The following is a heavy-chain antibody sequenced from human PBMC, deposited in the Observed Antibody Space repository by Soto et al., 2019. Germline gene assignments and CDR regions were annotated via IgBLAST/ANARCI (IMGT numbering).Heavy chain of an antibody. CDR3: ARENIDIVVVVAACWFDP. J-gene: IGHJ5*02. CDR1: GFTFSSYA. V-gene: IGHV3-30-3*01. CDR2: ISYDGSNK. Sequence: QVQLVESGGGVVQPGRSLRLSCAASGFTFSSYAMHWVRQAPGKGLEWVAVISYDGSNKYYADSVKGRFTISRDNSKNRLYLQMNSLRAADTAVYYCARENIDIVVVVAACWFDPWGQGTLVTVSS. D-gene: IGHD2-15*01.